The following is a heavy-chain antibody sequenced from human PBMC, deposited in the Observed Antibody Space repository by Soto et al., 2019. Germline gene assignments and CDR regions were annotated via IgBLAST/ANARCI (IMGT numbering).Heavy chain of an antibody. D-gene: IGHD3-22*01. CDR1: GFTFSSYD. Sequence: EVQLVESGGGLVQPGGSLRLSCAASGFTFSSYDTQWVRQATGKGLEWVSAIGTAGDTYYPGSVKGRFTISRENAKNSLYLQMNSLRAGDTAVYYCARSPPGGYHYYYGMDVWGQGTTVTVSS. CDR2: IGTAGDT. J-gene: IGHJ6*02. CDR3: ARSPPGGYHYYYGMDV. V-gene: IGHV3-13*04.